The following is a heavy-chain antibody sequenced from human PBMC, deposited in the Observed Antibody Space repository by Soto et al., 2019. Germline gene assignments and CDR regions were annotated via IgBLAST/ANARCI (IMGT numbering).Heavy chain of an antibody. CDR2: MWYHGRDL. CDR3: ARDQGGQSGNFIFDT. Sequence: QVQLVASGGGVVQPGRSLRLSCAASGFSFSDYVMHWVRQAPGKGLDWVAVMWYHGRDLFYADSVKGRFTISRDNSKNTLYLQMNSLRAEDTAVYYCARDQGGQSGNFIFDTWGQGTLVTVSS. CDR1: GFSFSDYV. V-gene: IGHV3-33*01. D-gene: IGHD3-16*01. J-gene: IGHJ4*02.